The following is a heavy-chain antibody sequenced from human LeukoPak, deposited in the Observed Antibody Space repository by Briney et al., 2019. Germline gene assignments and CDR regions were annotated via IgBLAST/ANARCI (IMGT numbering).Heavy chain of an antibody. J-gene: IGHJ4*02. D-gene: IGHD5-18*01. Sequence: GGSLRLSCAASGFTFSSYSMNWVRQAPGKGLEWVSYISSSSSTIYYADSVKGRFTISRDNAKNTLYLQMNSLRAEDTAVYYCARDLDTAMVTFDYWGQGTLVTVSS. CDR2: ISSSSSTI. V-gene: IGHV3-48*04. CDR1: GFTFSSYS. CDR3: ARDLDTAMVTFDY.